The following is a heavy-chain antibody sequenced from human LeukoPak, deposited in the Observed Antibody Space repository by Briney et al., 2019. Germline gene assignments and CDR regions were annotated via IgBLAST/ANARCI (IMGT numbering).Heavy chain of an antibody. D-gene: IGHD2-21*01. CDR2: ISNSGGTI. V-gene: IGHV3-48*03. CDR3: ARGKSMVVIGCFDS. CDR1: GFSFSGYE. J-gene: IGHJ4*02. Sequence: GGSLRLSCVASGFSFSGYEMTWVRQAPGRGLEWVSHISNSGGTIYYADSVKGRFTISRDNAMNSLYLQMNSLRAEDTATYYCARGKSMVVIGCFDSWGQGTLVTVSS.